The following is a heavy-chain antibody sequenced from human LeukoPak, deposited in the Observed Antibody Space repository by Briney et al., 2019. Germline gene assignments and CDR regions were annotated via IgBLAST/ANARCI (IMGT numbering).Heavy chain of an antibody. J-gene: IGHJ3*02. CDR3: ARGLSIIWYSSGWRSAFDI. CDR1: GGSISSSSYY. D-gene: IGHD6-19*01. CDR2: IYYSGST. Sequence: SETLSLTCTVSGGSISSSSYYWGWIRQPPGKGLEWIVSIYYSGSTYYNPSLKSRVTISVDTSKNQFSLKLSSVTAADTAVYYCARGLSIIWYSSGWRSAFDIWGQGTMVTVSS. V-gene: IGHV4-39*07.